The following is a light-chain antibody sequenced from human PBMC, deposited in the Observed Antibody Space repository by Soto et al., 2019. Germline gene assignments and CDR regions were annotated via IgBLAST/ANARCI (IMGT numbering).Light chain of an antibody. V-gene: IGLV1-40*01. CDR1: SSNIGTDYD. CDR3: QSYDSSLSGCV. Sequence: QPVLTQTPSVSGAPGQRVTISCTGSSSNIGTDYDVHWYQQLPGTAPKLLIYGNSNRPSGVPDRFSGSKSGTSASLAITGLQAEDEADYYCQSYDSSLSGCVFGTGTKLTVL. J-gene: IGLJ1*01. CDR2: GNS.